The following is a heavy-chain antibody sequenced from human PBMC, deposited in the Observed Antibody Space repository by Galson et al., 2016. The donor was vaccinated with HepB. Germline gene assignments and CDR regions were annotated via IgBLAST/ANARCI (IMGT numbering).Heavy chain of an antibody. J-gene: IGHJ4*02. CDR1: GFTFSRYA. Sequence: SLRLSCAASGFTFSRYALRWVRQAPGKGLEYNSAISSNGGTTYYADSVKGRFTISRDNFKNTLYLQMSSLRAEDTAVYYCVKDFDYVWGSFRFQTKYYFDYWGQGTLVTVSS. CDR3: VKDFDYVWGSFRFQTKYYFDY. V-gene: IGHV3-64D*06. D-gene: IGHD3-16*02. CDR2: ISSNGGTT.